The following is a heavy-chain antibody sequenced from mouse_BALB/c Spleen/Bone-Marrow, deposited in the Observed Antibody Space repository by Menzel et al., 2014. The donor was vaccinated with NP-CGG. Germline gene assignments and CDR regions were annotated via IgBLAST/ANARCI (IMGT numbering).Heavy chain of an antibody. V-gene: IGHV1-69*02. CDR1: GYTFTSYW. J-gene: IGHJ3*01. CDR2: IDPSDSYT. CDR3: ASYYGYDEGFAY. Sequence: QVQLQQSGAELVKPGASVKLSCKASGYTFTSYWMRWVKQGPGQGLEWIGEIDPSDSYTNYNQKFKGKATLTVDKSSSTAYMQLSSLTSEDSAVYYCASYYGYDEGFAYWGRGTLVTVSA. D-gene: IGHD2-2*01.